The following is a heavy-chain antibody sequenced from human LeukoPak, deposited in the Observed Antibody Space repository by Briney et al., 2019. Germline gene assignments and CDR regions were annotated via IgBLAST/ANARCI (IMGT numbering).Heavy chain of an antibody. CDR2: ISSSSSPI. D-gene: IGHD2-8*01. J-gene: IGHJ4*02. Sequence: QPGGSLRLSCAASGFTFSSYSMNWVRQAPGKGLEWVSYISSSSSPIYYADSVKGRFTISRDNAKNTLYLQMNSLRAEDTAVYYCARDNGGNYHTAFDYWGQGTLVTVSS. CDR3: ARDNGGNYHTAFDY. CDR1: GFTFSSYS. V-gene: IGHV3-48*04.